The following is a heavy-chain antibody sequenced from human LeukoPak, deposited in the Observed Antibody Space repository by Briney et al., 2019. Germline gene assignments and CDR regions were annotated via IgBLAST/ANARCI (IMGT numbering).Heavy chain of an antibody. V-gene: IGHV1-69*13. CDR1: GTTFGLSA. J-gene: IGHJ3*02. D-gene: IGHD4-17*01. CDR2: SIPIFSRA. CDR3: ARVGPPRRDHYYPSSGDYLPVFEI. Sequence: SVKVSCKVSGTTFGLSAISWVRQAPGQGLQWMGGSIPIFSRADHAQRFQDRITISWDASTGTDYMELRSLTFDDTAVYYCARVGPPRRDHYYPSSGDYLPVFEIWGHGTMVTVSS.